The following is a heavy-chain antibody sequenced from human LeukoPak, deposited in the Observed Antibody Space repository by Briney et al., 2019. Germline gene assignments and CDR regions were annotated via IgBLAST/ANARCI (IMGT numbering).Heavy chain of an antibody. V-gene: IGHV3-48*03. D-gene: IGHD3-10*01. J-gene: IGHJ4*02. CDR1: GFSFSGYE. Sequence: GGSLRLSCAASGFSFSGYEMNWVRQAPGKGLQWLSYISSSGSTIYYADSVKGRFTISRDNAKNSLYLQMNSLRAEDTAVYYCGLLWFGEPTASDYWGQGTLVTVSS. CDR3: GLLWFGEPTASDY. CDR2: ISSSGSTI.